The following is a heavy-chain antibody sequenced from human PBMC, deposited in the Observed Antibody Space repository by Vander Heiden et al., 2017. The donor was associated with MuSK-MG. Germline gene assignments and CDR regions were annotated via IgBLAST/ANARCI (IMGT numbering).Heavy chain of an antibody. J-gene: IGHJ4*02. Sequence: EVQLVESVGGLVQPGVSLRLYCAASGFTFRRYRISWFRQAPGKGLELVANIKQDGSEKYYVDSVKGRFTISRDNAKNSLYLQMNSLRAEDTAVYYGARDRRIAARPFDYWGQGTLVTVSS. CDR3: ARDRRIAARPFDY. CDR1: GFTFRRYR. D-gene: IGHD6-6*01. V-gene: IGHV3-7*01. CDR2: IKQDGSEK.